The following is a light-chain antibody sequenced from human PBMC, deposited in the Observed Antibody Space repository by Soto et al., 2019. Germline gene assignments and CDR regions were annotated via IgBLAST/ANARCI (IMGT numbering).Light chain of an antibody. Sequence: EIVLTQSPATLSLSPGERATVSCRASQNVYFYLAWYQQKPDQAPRLLTYDASNRATGIPTRFSGSGSGTDSTLTISSLEPEDFAVYYCQQRTDWRLTFGGGTKVDIK. CDR3: QQRTDWRLT. V-gene: IGKV3-11*01. CDR1: QNVYFY. CDR2: DAS. J-gene: IGKJ4*01.